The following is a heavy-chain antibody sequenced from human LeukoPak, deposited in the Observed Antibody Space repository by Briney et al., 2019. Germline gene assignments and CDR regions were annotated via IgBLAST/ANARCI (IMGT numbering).Heavy chain of an antibody. CDR3: ARATPHYYGSGSYCDY. CDR1: GYTFTDYY. CDR2: INPNSGGT. Sequence: GASVKVSCKSSGYTFTDYYMHWVRQAPGQGPEWMGWINPNSGGTIYAQKFQGRVIMTRDTSISTAYMELSRLRSDDTAVYYCARATPHYYGSGSYCDYWGQGTLVTVSS. D-gene: IGHD3-10*01. V-gene: IGHV1-2*02. J-gene: IGHJ4*02.